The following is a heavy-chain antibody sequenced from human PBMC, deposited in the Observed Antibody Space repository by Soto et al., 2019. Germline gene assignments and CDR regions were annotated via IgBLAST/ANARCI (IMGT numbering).Heavy chain of an antibody. CDR1: GFTFSSYA. J-gene: IGHJ4*02. Sequence: EVQLLESGGGLVQPGGSLRLSCAASGFTFSSYAMSWVRQAPGKGLEWVSAISGSGGSTYYADSVKGRFTISRDNSKDTLYLPMNSLRAEDTAVYYCAKRDYDILTGYPYWGQGTLVTVAS. D-gene: IGHD3-9*01. V-gene: IGHV3-23*01. CDR2: ISGSGGST. CDR3: AKRDYDILTGYPY.